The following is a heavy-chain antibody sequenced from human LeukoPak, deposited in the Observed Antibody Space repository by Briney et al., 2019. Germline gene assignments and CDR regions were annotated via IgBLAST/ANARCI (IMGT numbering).Heavy chain of an antibody. CDR1: GFTFDDYG. D-gene: IGHD3-22*01. V-gene: IGHV3-20*04. CDR3: ARATYYDSRAYVY. Sequence: PGGSLRLSCVAAGFTFDDYGMSWVRQAPGKGLEWVSGINWNGGSTGYADSVKGRFTISRDNAKNSLYLQMNSLRAEDTALYYCARATYYDSRAYVYWGQGTLVTVSS. J-gene: IGHJ4*02. CDR2: INWNGGST.